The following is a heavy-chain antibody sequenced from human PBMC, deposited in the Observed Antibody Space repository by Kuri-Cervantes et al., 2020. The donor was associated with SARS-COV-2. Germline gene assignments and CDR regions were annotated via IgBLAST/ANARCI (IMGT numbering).Heavy chain of an antibody. Sequence: SETLSLTCTVSGGSISSPTYYWSWIRQPAGKGLEWIGYIYASVTTKYNPSLKSRVTISVDTSKNQFSLRLSSVTAADTAVYYCAKNRRFTIFGVVILDWFDPWGQGTLVTVSS. CDR1: GGSISSPTYY. V-gene: IGHV4-61*09. CDR3: AKNRRFTIFGVVILDWFDP. D-gene: IGHD3-3*01. CDR2: IYASVTT. J-gene: IGHJ5*02.